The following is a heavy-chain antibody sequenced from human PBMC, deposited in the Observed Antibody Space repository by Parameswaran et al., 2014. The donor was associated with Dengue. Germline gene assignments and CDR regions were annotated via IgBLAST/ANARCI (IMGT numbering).Heavy chain of an antibody. CDR2: INPSGGGS. CDR3: ARGRQEVIITTPIYYFDY. V-gene: IGHV1-46*01. J-gene: IGHJ4*02. D-gene: IGHD3-22*01. Sequence: WVRQAPGQGLEWMGVINPSGGGSSYPQKFQGRVTMTRDTSTSTVYMDLSSLRSEDTAVYYCARGRQEVIITTPIYYFDYWGQGTLVTVSS.